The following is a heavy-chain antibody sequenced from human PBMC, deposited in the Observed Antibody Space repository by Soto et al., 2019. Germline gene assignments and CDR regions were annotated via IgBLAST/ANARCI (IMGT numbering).Heavy chain of an antibody. CDR2: ISSSSSYI. CDR1: GFTFSSYS. V-gene: IGHV3-21*01. CDR3: AREKEQQLVPPPYYYGMDV. D-gene: IGHD6-13*01. Sequence: PGGSLRLSCAASGFTFSSYSMNWVRQAPGKXLEWVSSISSSSSYIYYADSVKGRFTISRDNAKNSLYLQMNSLRAEDTAVYYCAREKEQQLVPPPYYYGMDVWGQGTTVTVSS. J-gene: IGHJ6*02.